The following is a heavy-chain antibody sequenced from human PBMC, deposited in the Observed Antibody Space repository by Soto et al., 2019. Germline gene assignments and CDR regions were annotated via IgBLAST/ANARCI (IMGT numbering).Heavy chain of an antibody. J-gene: IGHJ5*02. CDR3: ARGSVAAAGTAWFDP. Sequence: GASVKVSCKASGYTFTSYDINWVRQATGQGLEWMGWMNPNSGNTGYAQKFQGRVTMTRNTSISTAYMELSSLRSEDTAVYYCARGSVAAAGTAWFDPWGQGTLVTVSS. V-gene: IGHV1-8*01. D-gene: IGHD6-13*01. CDR2: MNPNSGNT. CDR1: GYTFTSYD.